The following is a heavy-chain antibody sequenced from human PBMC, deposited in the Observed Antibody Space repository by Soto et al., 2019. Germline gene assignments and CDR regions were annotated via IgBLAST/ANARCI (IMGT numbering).Heavy chain of an antibody. V-gene: IGHV3-48*01. CDR2: ISSSSSTI. D-gene: IGHD3-10*01. CDR1: GFTFSSYS. Sequence: GGSLRLSCAASGFTFSSYSMNWVRQAPGKGLEWVSYISSSSSTIYYADSVKGRFTISRDNAKNSLYLQMNSLRAEDTAVYYCALMVRGVHDAFDIWGQGTMVTVSS. CDR3: ALMVRGVHDAFDI. J-gene: IGHJ3*02.